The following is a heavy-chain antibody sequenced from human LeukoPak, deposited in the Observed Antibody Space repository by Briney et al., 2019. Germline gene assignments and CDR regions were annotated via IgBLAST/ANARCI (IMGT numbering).Heavy chain of an antibody. Sequence: PGGSLRLSCAASGFTFTNYFMHWVRQAPGKGLEYVSAISNNGGATYFAKSVKDRFTISRDDFKNTLYLQMGSLRAEDMAVYYCARALGSGRRHDAFDIWGQGTMVTVSS. CDR1: GFTFTNYF. CDR2: ISNNGGAT. V-gene: IGHV3-64*01. J-gene: IGHJ3*02. CDR3: ARALGSGRRHDAFDI. D-gene: IGHD2-15*01.